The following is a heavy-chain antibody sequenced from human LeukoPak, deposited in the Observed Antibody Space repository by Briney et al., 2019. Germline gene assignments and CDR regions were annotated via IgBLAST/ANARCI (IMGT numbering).Heavy chain of an antibody. V-gene: IGHV1-2*06. D-gene: IGHD6-6*01. CDR2: INPNSGGT. J-gene: IGHJ5*02. CDR1: GYTFTGYY. CDR3: ARARSSSYGKNWFAP. Sequence: ASVKVSCKASGYTFTGYYMHWVRQAPGQGLEWMGRINPNSGGTNYAQKFQGRVTMTRDTSISTAYMELSRLRSDDTAVYYCARARSSSYGKNWFAPWGQGTLVTASS.